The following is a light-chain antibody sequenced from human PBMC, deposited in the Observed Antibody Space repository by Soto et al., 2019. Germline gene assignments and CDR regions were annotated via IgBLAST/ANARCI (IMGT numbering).Light chain of an antibody. CDR3: QFFRSSFT. CDR1: QSVSSPY. Sequence: EIVLTQSPATLSSSPGERATLSCRASQSVSSPYLAWYQQKPSQAPRPLIPYTSTSLTRTPDRVSGSGSSTAFTLTISTLEAEEFAVDVDQFFRSSFTFGGGTKVVIK. V-gene: IGKV3D-20*02. CDR2: YTS. J-gene: IGKJ4*01.